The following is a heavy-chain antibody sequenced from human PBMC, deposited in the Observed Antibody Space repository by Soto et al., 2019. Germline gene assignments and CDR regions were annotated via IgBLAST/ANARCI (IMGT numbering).Heavy chain of an antibody. J-gene: IGHJ4*02. CDR2: IIPIFGTA. V-gene: IGHV1-69*13. D-gene: IGHD2-2*02. Sequence: SVKVSCKASGGTFSSYAISWVRQAPGQGLEWMGGIIPIFGTANYAQKFQGRVTITADESTSTAYMELSSLRSEDTAVYYCARDWKADCSSTSRHKRGFFDYWGQGTLVTVSS. CDR1: GGTFSSYA. CDR3: ARDWKADCSSTSRHKRGFFDY.